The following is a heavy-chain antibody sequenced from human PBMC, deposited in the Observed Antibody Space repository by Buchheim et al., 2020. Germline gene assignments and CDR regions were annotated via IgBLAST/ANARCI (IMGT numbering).Heavy chain of an antibody. CDR2: INTDTGVP. V-gene: IGHV7-4-1*02. CDR3: ASPFDLVTGQIYYNYAMDV. CDR1: GYTFLTHG. D-gene: IGHD3-9*01. Sequence: QVQMVQSGSELRKPGASVEVSCKASGYTFLTHGINWVRQAPGQGLEWMGWINTDTGVPTYAPGFTGRFVFSLVTSVSPPYLQISSLKAEDTAVYYCASPFDLVTGQIYYNYAMDVWGQGTT. J-gene: IGHJ6*02.